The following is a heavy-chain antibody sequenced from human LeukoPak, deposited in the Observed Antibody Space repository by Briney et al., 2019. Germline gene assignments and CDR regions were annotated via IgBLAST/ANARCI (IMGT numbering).Heavy chain of an antibody. CDR3: ARGVAGTYYYYYMDV. V-gene: IGHV1-2*02. CDR2: INPNSGGT. D-gene: IGHD6-19*01. CDR1: GYTFTGYY. Sequence: ASVKVSCKASGYTFTGYYMHWVRQAPGQGLEWMGWINPNSGGTNYAQKFQGRVTMTRDTSISTAYMELSRLRSNDTAVYYCARGVAGTYYYYYMDVWGKGTTVTISS. J-gene: IGHJ6*03.